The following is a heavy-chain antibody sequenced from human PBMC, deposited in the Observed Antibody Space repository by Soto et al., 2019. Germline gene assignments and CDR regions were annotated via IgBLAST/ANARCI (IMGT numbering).Heavy chain of an antibody. CDR3: AGDPAGDSGYPVY. CDR1: GFTVSTNY. CDR2: IYGGGST. V-gene: IGHV3-66*01. Sequence: EVRLVESGGGLVQPGESLRLSCAASGFTVSTNYMSWVRQAPGKGLEWVSVIYGGGSTYYADSVKDRFTISRDNSKNTLYLHMDSLRAEDTAVYYCAGDPAGDSGYPVYWGQGTLVTVSS. J-gene: IGHJ4*02. D-gene: IGHD5-12*01.